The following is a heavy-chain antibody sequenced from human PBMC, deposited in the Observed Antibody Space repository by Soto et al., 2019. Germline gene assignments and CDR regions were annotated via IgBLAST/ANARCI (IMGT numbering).Heavy chain of an antibody. CDR1: GFTFSSYA. D-gene: IGHD3-16*01. J-gene: IGHJ3*02. V-gene: IGHV3-23*01. CDR3: AKTLYGSPQNAFDI. Sequence: DVELLESGGGLVQPGGSLRLSCEATGFTFSSYAMSWVRQAPGKGLEWVSVISGSVGSTYYADSVKGRFTISRDNSKNTLLLQMNSLRAEDTAVYYCAKTLYGSPQNAFDIWGQGTMVTVS. CDR2: ISGSVGST.